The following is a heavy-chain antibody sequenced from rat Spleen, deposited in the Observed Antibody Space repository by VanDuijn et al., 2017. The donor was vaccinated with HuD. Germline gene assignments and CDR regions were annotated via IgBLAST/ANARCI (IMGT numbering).Heavy chain of an antibody. Sequence: EVQLVESGGGLVQPGRSLKLSCATSGFIFSDYYMAWVRQAPTKGLDWVATISYDGTTTYYRDSVKGRFTISRDNAKSTLYLQMDSLRSEDTAIYYCARPTTGIPFNYWGQGVMVTVSS. CDR2: ISYDGTTT. V-gene: IGHV5-29*01. CDR3: ARPTTGIPFNY. J-gene: IGHJ2*01. CDR1: GFIFSDYY. D-gene: IGHD1-9*01.